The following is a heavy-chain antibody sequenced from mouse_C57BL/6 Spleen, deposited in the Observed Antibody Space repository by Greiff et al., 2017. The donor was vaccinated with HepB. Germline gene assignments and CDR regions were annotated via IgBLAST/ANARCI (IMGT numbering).Heavy chain of an antibody. CDR1: GFTFSDYG. V-gene: IGHV5-17*01. D-gene: IGHD1-1*01. J-gene: IGHJ2*01. CDR2: ISSGSSTI. Sequence: LVESGGGLVKPGGSLKLPCAASGFTFSDYGMHWVRQAPEKGLEWVAYISSGSSTIYYADTVKGRFTISRDNAKNTLFLQMTSLRSEDTAMYYGARTPGRYYYGSSLYYFDYWGQGTTLTVSA. CDR3: ARTPGRYYYGSSLYYFDY.